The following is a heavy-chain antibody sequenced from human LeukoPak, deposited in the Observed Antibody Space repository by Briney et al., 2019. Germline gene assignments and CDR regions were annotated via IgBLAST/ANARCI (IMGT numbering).Heavy chain of an antibody. CDR1: GYTFTGYY. CDR3: ARLTRLGYGDYVEYFQH. D-gene: IGHD4-17*01. V-gene: IGHV1-2*02. J-gene: IGHJ1*01. CDR2: INPNSGGT. Sequence: VSVKVSCKASGYTFTGYYMHWVRQAPGQGLEWMGWINPNSGGTNYAQKFQGRVTMTRDTSISTAYMELSRLRSDDTAVYYCARLTRLGYGDYVEYFQHWGQGTLVTVSS.